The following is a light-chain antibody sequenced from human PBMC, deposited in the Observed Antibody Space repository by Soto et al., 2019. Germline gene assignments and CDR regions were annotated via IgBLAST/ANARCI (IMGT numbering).Light chain of an antibody. CDR2: DNN. CDR1: SSNIGNNY. CDR3: GTWDTGLSAGV. Sequence: QSVLTQPPSVSAAPGQKVTISCSGSSSNIGNNYVSWYQQLPGTAPKLLIYDNNTRPSGIPDRFSGSKSGTSATLGITGLQTGDEADYYCGTWDTGLSAGVFGGGTKLTVL. J-gene: IGLJ3*02. V-gene: IGLV1-51*01.